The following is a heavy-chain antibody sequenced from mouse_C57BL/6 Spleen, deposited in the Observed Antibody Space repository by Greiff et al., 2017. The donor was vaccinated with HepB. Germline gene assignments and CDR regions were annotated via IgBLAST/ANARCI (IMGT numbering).Heavy chain of an antibody. J-gene: IGHJ3*01. V-gene: IGHV10-1*01. D-gene: IGHD2-4*01. CDR1: GFSFNTYA. CDR3: VRGYYDYDGAWFAY. Sequence: EVMLVESGGGLVQPQGSLKLSCAASGFSFNTYAMNWVRQAPGKGLEWVARIRSKSNNYATYYAESVKDRFTISSDDSESMLYLQMNNLKTEDTAMYYCVRGYYDYDGAWFAYWGQGTLVTVSA. CDR2: IRSKSNNYAT.